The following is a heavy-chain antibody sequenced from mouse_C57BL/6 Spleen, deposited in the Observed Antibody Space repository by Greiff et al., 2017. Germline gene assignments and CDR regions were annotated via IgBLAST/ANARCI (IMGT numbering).Heavy chain of an antibody. CDR2: IDPENGDT. V-gene: IGHV14-4*01. D-gene: IGHD1-1*01. CDR3: TTSLTTVVAPDY. CDR1: GFNIKDDY. J-gene: IGHJ2*01. Sequence: EVKLVESGAELVRPGASVKLSCTASGFNIKDDYMHWVKQRPEQGLEWIGWIDPENGDTEYASKFQGKATITADTSSNTAYLQLSSLTSEDTAVYYCTTSLTTVVAPDYWGQGTTLPVSS.